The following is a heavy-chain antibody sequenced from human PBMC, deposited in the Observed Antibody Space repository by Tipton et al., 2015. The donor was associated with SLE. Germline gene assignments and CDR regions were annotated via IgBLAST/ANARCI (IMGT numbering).Heavy chain of an antibody. CDR3: ATRGSSSEMGFHH. V-gene: IGHV4-34*01. D-gene: IGHD6-6*01. J-gene: IGHJ4*02. CDR1: GASFSGYY. CDR2: ISHSGIT. Sequence: TLSLTCAVYGASFSGYYWNWIRQPPGKGLEWIGEISHSGITNYNPSLKSRLTMSVDTSKKQFSLKLTSVTGADTAVYYCATRGSSSEMGFHHWGRGTPVTGSS.